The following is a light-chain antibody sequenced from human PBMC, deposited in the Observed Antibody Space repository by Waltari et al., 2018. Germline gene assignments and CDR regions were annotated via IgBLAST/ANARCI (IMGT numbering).Light chain of an antibody. J-gene: IGLJ3*02. Sequence: QSALTQPASVSGSPGHSIPLSCPGARTAVGDYNYVSWYQQIPGKAPKVIIYDVPKRPSGVSNRFSGSKSGNSASLSISGLQAEDEAHYYCCSYAGRSTWVFGGGTKVTVL. V-gene: IGLV2-23*02. CDR3: CSYAGRSTWV. CDR2: DVP. CDR1: RTAVGDYNY.